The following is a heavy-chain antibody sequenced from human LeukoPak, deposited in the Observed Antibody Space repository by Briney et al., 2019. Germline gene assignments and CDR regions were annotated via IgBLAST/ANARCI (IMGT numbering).Heavy chain of an antibody. CDR1: GFTFDDYA. D-gene: IGHD5-12*01. CDR3: AKEGYSGYEH. J-gene: IGHJ1*01. CDR2: ISWNSGSI. Sequence: GRSLRLSCAASGFTFDDYAMHWVRQAPGKGLEWVSGISWNSGSIGYADSVRGRFTISRDNAKNSLYLQMNSLRAEDMALYYCAKEGYSGYEHWGQGTLVTVSS. V-gene: IGHV3-9*03.